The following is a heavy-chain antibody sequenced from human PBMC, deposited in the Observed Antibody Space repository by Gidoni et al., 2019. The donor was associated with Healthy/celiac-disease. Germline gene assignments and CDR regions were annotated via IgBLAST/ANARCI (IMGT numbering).Heavy chain of an antibody. CDR3: ASLPLGSSSGYPAVAFDI. D-gene: IGHD3-22*01. CDR2: ISSSSSTI. V-gene: IGHV3-48*01. CDR1: GFTFSSDS. Sequence: EVQLVESGGGLVQPGGSLRLPCAASGFTFSSDSMNWVRQAPGKGLEWVSYISSSSSTIYYADSVKGRFTISRDNAKNSLYLQMNSLRAEDTAVYYCASLPLGSSSGYPAVAFDIWGQGTMVTVSS. J-gene: IGHJ3*02.